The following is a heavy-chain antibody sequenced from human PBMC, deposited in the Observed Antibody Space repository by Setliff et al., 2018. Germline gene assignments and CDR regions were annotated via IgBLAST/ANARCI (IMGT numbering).Heavy chain of an antibody. D-gene: IGHD3-3*01. Sequence: GGSLRLSCAASGFIFSSYEMNWVRQAPGKGLEWVAYIANRGNTVYYADSVKGRFTVSRDNANSSLFLQMNSLRAEDTAVYYCARHLPRGVQIFGAAPRFGYWGQGTLVTVSS. CDR3: ARHLPRGVQIFGAAPRFGY. CDR1: GFIFSSYE. CDR2: IANRGNTV. V-gene: IGHV3-48*03. J-gene: IGHJ4*02.